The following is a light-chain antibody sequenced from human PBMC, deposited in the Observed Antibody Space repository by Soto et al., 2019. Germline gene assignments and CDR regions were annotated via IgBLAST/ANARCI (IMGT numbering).Light chain of an antibody. CDR3: QQYGSSWT. CDR1: QSVSSTY. CDR2: GAS. Sequence: EIVLTQSTGTLSLSPGEKATLSCRASQSVSSTYLAWYQQKPGQTPRLLIYGASSRATGIPDRFSGSGSGTDFILTISRLEPEDFAMYYCQQYGSSWTFCQGTKVEIK. V-gene: IGKV3-20*01. J-gene: IGKJ1*01.